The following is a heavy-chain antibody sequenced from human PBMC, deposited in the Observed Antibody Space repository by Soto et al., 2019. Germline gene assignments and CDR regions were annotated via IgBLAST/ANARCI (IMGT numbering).Heavy chain of an antibody. CDR1: GGTFSSYA. D-gene: IGHD3-22*01. J-gene: IGHJ4*02. CDR2: IIPIFGTA. CDR3: ARREYYYDSSGYQFDY. V-gene: IGHV1-69*05. Sequence: QVQLVQSGAEVKKPGSSVKVSCKASGGTFSSYAISWVRQAPGQGLEWMGGIIPIFGTANYAQKFQGRVTITXXEXTXXAYMELSSLRSEDTAVYYCARREYYYDSSGYQFDYWGQGTLVTVSS.